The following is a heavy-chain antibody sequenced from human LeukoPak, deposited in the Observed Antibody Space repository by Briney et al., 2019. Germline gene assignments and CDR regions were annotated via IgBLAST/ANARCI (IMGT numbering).Heavy chain of an antibody. D-gene: IGHD3-10*01. CDR1: GGSFSGYY. CDR3: ARDYYDSGFDY. CDR2: INHSGST. J-gene: IGHJ4*02. Sequence: PSETLSLTCAVYGGSFSGYYWSWIRQPPGKGLEWIGEINHSGSTNYNPSLKSRVTISVDTSKNQFSLKLSSVTAADTAVYYCARDYYDSGFDYWGQGTLVTVSS. V-gene: IGHV4-34*01.